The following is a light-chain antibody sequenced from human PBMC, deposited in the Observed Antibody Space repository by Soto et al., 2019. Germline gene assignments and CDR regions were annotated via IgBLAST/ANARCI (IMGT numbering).Light chain of an antibody. CDR1: TGAVTSGYY. Sequence: QAVVTQEPSLTVSPGGTVTLTRASSTGAVTSGYYPSWFQQKPGQPPRALIYNTRNKHSWTPARFSGSLLGGKAALTLSGAQPEDEADYYCLLYYGVAQLVFGGGTKLTVL. V-gene: IGLV7-43*01. CDR3: LLYYGVAQLV. J-gene: IGLJ2*01. CDR2: NTR.